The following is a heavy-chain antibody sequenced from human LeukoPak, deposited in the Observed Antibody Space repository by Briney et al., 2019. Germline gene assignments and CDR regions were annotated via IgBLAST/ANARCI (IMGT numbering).Heavy chain of an antibody. J-gene: IGHJ4*02. V-gene: IGHV3-7*01. D-gene: IGHD6-13*01. CDR2: IKPDGSEK. CDR3: ARADSSSWDQ. CDR1: GFTFSSYL. Sequence: GGSLRLSRAASGFTFSSYLMSWLRQAPGKGLEWVANIKPDGSEKYYVDSVKGRFTISRDNAKNSPYLQMNSLRTEDTALYYCARADSSSWDQWGQGTLVTVSS.